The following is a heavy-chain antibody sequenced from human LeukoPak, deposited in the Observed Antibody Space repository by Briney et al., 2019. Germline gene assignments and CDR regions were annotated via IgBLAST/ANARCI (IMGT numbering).Heavy chain of an antibody. CDR3: ARHLGYCGGGSCRGVNWYDP. CDR1: GGFISYYY. D-gene: IGHD2-15*01. J-gene: IGHJ5*02. V-gene: IGHV4-39*01. CDR2: FYYSRNT. Sequence: NPSETLFLTCTSSGGFISYYYWCLIRQPAGKRVEWVGIFYYSRNTYYNPSLKSRVTISVDTSKNQFSLQLTSVTAEDTAVYYCARHLGYCGGGSCRGVNWYDPWGQGTLVTVSS.